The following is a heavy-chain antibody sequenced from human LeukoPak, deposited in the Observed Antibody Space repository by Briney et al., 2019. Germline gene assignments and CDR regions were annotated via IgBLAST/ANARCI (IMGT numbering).Heavy chain of an antibody. J-gene: IGHJ4*02. CDR3: AKDAQRGFDYSNSLEY. CDR1: GFTYSHYV. D-gene: IGHD4-11*01. V-gene: IGHV3-33*06. CDR2: IWSDGTEK. Sequence: QPGGSLRLSCAASGFTYSHYVMHWVRQAPGKGLEWVAVIWSDGTEKYYADPVKGRFTISRDNSKNMLYLQMNSLRGEDTGVYYCAKDAQRGFDYSNSLEYWGLGALVTVSS.